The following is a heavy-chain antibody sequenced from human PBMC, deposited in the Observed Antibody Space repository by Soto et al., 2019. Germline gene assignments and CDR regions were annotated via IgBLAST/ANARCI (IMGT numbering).Heavy chain of an antibody. V-gene: IGHV3-11*01. Sequence: GGSLRLSCAASGFTFSDYYMSWIRQAPGKGLEWVSYISSSGNAIYYADSVKDRFTISRDNAKNSLFLQMNSLRAEDTAVYYCARDVGDTTIIIDYWGQGTLVTVSS. CDR3: ARDVGDTTIIIDY. CDR2: ISSSGNAI. J-gene: IGHJ4*02. D-gene: IGHD5-18*01. CDR1: GFTFSDYY.